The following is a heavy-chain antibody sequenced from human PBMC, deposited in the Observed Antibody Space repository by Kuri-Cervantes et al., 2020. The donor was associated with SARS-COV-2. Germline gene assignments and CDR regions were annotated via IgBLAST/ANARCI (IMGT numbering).Heavy chain of an antibody. CDR2: IIPIFGTA. V-gene: IGHV1-69*13. J-gene: IGHJ6*03. D-gene: IGHD5-12*01. CDR3: ARHGWFRGGYSGYDLSDYYYYYMDV. Sequence: SVKVSCKASGYTFTSYGISWVRQAPGQGLEWMGGIIPIFGTANYAQKFQGRVTITADESTSTAYMELSSLRSEDTAVYYCARHGWFRGGYSGYDLSDYYYYYMDVWGKGTTVTVSS. CDR1: GYTFTSYG.